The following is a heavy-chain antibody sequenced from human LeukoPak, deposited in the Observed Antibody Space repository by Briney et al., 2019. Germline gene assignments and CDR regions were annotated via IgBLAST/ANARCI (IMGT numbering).Heavy chain of an antibody. CDR1: GFTFSSYS. V-gene: IGHV3-21*01. CDR3: ATGQWLPDY. Sequence: GGSLRLSCAASGFTFSSYSMNWVRQAPGKGLEWVSSISSSSTDIYYADSVKGRFTISRDNAKNSLYLQMNSLRVEDTAVYYCATGQWLPDYWGQGTLATVSS. CDR2: ISSSSTDI. D-gene: IGHD6-19*01. J-gene: IGHJ4*02.